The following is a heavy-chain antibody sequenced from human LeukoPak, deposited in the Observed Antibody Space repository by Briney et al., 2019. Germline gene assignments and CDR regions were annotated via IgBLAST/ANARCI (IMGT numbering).Heavy chain of an antibody. V-gene: IGHV3-48*01. D-gene: IGHD4-23*01. CDR2: ISSSSSTI. CDR1: GFTFSSYS. CDR3: VRDYGGTSGYFDL. J-gene: IGHJ4*02. Sequence: GGSLRLSCAASGFTFSSYSMNWVRQAPGKGLEWVSYISSSSSTIYYADSVKGRFTISRDNAKNSLYLEMNSLRVEDTAIYYCVRDYGGTSGYFDLWGQGTLVTVSS.